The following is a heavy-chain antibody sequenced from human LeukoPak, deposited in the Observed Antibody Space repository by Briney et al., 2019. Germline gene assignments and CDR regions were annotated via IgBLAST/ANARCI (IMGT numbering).Heavy chain of an antibody. CDR1: GYTFTGYY. D-gene: IGHD6-13*01. Sequence: GASVKVSCKASGYTFTGYYMHWVRQAPGQGLEWMGWINPNSGGTNYAQKFQGRVTMTRDTSISTAYMELSRLRSDDTAVYYCARGYSVKEYSSSWSWFDPWGQGTLVTVSS. V-gene: IGHV1-2*02. J-gene: IGHJ5*02. CDR2: INPNSGGT. CDR3: ARGYSVKEYSSSWSWFDP.